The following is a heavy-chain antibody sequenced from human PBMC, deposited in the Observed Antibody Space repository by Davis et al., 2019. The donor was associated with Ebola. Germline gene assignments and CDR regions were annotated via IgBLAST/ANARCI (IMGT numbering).Heavy chain of an antibody. CDR3: AREGGIAGATEYFQH. J-gene: IGHJ1*01. D-gene: IGHD1-26*01. CDR1: GFPFSSYA. V-gene: IGHV3-30-3*01. CDR2: ISYDGSNK. Sequence: GGSLRLSCAASGFPFSSYAMYWVRQAPGKGLEWVTIISYDGSNKYYADSVKGRFTISRDNSKNTLYLQMNSLRAEDTAMYYCAREGGIAGATEYFQHWGQGTLVTVSS.